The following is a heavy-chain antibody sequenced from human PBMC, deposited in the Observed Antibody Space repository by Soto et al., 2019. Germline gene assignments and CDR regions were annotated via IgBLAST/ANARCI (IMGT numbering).Heavy chain of an antibody. Sequence: PSETLSLTCTVSGDSINSGAYYWGWIRQTPGKGLEWIGNMNHSGSPNDSPSLRSRVSISVDTSKNLFSLKLTSVTAADTAVYYCARDKITGLFDYWGQGTLVTVSS. J-gene: IGHJ4*02. V-gene: IGHV4-39*02. CDR3: ARDKITGLFDY. CDR1: GDSINSGAYY. D-gene: IGHD2-8*02. CDR2: MNHSGSP.